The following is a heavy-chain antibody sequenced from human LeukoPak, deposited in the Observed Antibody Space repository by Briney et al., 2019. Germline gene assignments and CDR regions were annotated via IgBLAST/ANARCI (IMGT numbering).Heavy chain of an antibody. Sequence: SETLSLTCAVSGGSISSSSYYWGWIRQPPGKGLEWIGSIYYSGSTYYNPSLKSRVTISVDTSKNQFSLKLSSVTAADTAVYYCARDPHWGPGTAVVGGDYWGQGTLVTVSS. CDR2: IYYSGST. CDR3: ARDPHWGPGTAVVGGDY. D-gene: IGHD5-18*01. CDR1: GGSISSSSYY. V-gene: IGHV4-39*07. J-gene: IGHJ4*02.